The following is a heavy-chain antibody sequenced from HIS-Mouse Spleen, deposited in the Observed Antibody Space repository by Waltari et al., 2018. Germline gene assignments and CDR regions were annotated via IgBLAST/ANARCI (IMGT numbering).Heavy chain of an antibody. Sequence: QLQLQESGTGLVKPSETLSLTCTASGGSTSSSSYYWGWIRQPPGTGLEWIGSIYYSGSTYYNPSLKSRVTISVDTSKNQFSLKLSSVTAADTAVYYCAREIPYSSSWYDWYFDLWGRGTLVTVSS. V-gene: IGHV4-39*07. D-gene: IGHD6-13*01. CDR1: GGSTSSSSYY. J-gene: IGHJ2*01. CDR2: IYYSGST. CDR3: AREIPYSSSWYDWYFDL.